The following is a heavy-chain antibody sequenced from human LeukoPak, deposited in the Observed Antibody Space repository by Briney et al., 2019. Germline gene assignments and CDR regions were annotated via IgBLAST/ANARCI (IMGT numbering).Heavy chain of an antibody. CDR1: GYTFTSYD. J-gene: IGHJ5*02. V-gene: IGHV1-8*02. CDR3: ARDSDHWFDP. Sequence: ASVKVSCKASGYTFTSYDINWVRQATGQGLEWMGWMNPNSGNTGYAQKLQGRVTMTTDTSTSTAYMELRSLRSDDTAVYYCARDSDHWFDPWGQGTLVTVSS. CDR2: MNPNSGNT. D-gene: IGHD3-10*01.